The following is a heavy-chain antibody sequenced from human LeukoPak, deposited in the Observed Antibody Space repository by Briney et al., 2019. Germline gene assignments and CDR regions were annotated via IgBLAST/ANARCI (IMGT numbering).Heavy chain of an antibody. V-gene: IGHV4-38-2*02. CDR3: ARDMSITMVRGVIIRRNDAFDI. CDR1: GYSISSGYY. J-gene: IGHJ3*02. Sequence: SETLSLTCTVSGYSISSGYYWGWIRQPPGKGLEWIGSIYHSGSTYYNPSLKSRVTISVDTSKNQFSLKLSSVTAADTAVYYCARDMSITMVRGVIIRRNDAFDIWGQGTMVTVSS. D-gene: IGHD3-10*01. CDR2: IYHSGST.